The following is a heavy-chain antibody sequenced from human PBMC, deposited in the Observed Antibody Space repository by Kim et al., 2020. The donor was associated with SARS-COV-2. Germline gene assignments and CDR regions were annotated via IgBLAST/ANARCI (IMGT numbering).Heavy chain of an antibody. V-gene: IGHV4-39*01. CDR2: IYYSGST. J-gene: IGHJ2*01. D-gene: IGHD1-1*01. CDR3: ARQMGLEPNRNNWYFDL. Sequence: SETLSLTCTVSGGSISSSSYYWGWIRQPPGKGLEWIGSIYYSGSTYYNPSLKSRVTISVDTSKNQFSLKLSSVTAADTAVYYCARQMGLEPNRNNWYFDLWGRGTLVTVSS. CDR1: GGSISSSSYY.